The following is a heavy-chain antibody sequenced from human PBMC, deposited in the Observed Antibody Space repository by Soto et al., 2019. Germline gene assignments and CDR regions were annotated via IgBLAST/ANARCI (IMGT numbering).Heavy chain of an antibody. CDR3: ARGILGGGRYSDY. J-gene: IGHJ4*02. CDR1: GGSFSGYY. V-gene: IGHV4-34*01. D-gene: IGHD2-15*01. CDR2: INHSGST. Sequence: QVQLQQWGAGLLKPSETLSLTCAVYGGSFSGYYWSWIRQPPGKGLEWIGEINHSGSTNYNPSLKSRVTISVDTSKNQFSLKLSSVTAADTAVYYCARGILGGGRYSDYWGQGTLVTVSS.